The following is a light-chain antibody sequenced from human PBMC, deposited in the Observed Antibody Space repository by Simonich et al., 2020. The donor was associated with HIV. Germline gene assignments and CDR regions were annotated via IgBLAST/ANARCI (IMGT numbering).Light chain of an antibody. J-gene: IGKJ4*01. CDR1: QGISSW. V-gene: IGKV1-33*01. Sequence: DIQMNQSPSSVSASGGDRVTITCRASQGISSWLAWYQQKPGKAPKLLIYDASNLETGVPSRFSGSGSGTDFTFTISSLQPEDIATYYCQQYDNLPPKLTFGGGTKVEIK. CDR3: QQYDNLPPKLT. CDR2: DAS.